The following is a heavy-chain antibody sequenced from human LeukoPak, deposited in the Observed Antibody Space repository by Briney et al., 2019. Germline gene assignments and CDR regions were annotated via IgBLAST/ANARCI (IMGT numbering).Heavy chain of an antibody. V-gene: IGHV3-7*05. J-gene: IGHJ4*02. D-gene: IGHD4-23*01. CDR3: AANGGPFDF. CDR2: INQHGTDK. Sequence: GESLKISCKGSGYSFTSYWIGWVRQMPGKGLEWVANINQHGTDKYYVDSVRGRFTISRDNAKNSLYPQMNSLRAEDTAVYYCAANGGPFDFWGQGTLVTVSS. CDR1: GYSFTSYW.